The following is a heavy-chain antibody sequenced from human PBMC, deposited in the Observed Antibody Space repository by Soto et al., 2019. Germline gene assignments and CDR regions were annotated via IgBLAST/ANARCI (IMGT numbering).Heavy chain of an antibody. CDR3: ARVCGGDCHNGMDV. D-gene: IGHD2-21*02. J-gene: IGHJ6*02. CDR2: IYYSGST. Sequence: PSETLSLTCAVSGGFISSYYWSWIRQPPGKGLEWIGYIYYSGSTNYNPSLMSRVNISVNTSENLFSLKLTSVTAADTAVYYCARVCGGDCHNGMDVWGQGTTVTVSS. V-gene: IGHV4-59*01. CDR1: GGFISSYY.